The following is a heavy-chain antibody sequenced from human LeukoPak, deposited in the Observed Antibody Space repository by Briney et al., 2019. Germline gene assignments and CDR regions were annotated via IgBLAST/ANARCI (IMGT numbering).Heavy chain of an antibody. V-gene: IGHV4-34*01. CDR2: INHSGST. D-gene: IGHD5-24*01. CDR1: GGSFSGYY. Sequence: SETLSLTCAVYGGSFSGYYWSWIRQPPGKGLEWIGEINHSGSTNYNPSLKSRVTISVDTSKNQFSLKLSSVTAADTAVYYCARAGWATELAFDPWGQGTLVTVSS. CDR3: ARAGWATELAFDP. J-gene: IGHJ5*02.